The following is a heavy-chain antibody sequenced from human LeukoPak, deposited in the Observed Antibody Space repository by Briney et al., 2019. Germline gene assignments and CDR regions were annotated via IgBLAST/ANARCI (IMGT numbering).Heavy chain of an antibody. V-gene: IGHV4-59*08. D-gene: IGHD2-2*03. CDR2: IYYSGST. CDR1: GGSISSYY. Sequence: SETLSLTCTVSGGSISSYYWSWIRQPPGKGLEWIGYIYYSGSTNYNPSLKSRVTMSVDTSKNQFSLKLSSVTAADTAVYYCARLDIGNWFDPWGQGTLVTVSS. CDR3: ARLDIGNWFDP. J-gene: IGHJ5*02.